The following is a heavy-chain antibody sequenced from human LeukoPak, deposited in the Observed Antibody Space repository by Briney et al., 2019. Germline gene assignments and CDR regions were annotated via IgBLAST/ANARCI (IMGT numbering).Heavy chain of an antibody. CDR1: GYTFTSYG. Sequence: ASVKVSCKASGYTFTSYGISWVRQAPGQGLEWMGWISAYSGNTNYAQKLQGRVTMTTDTSTSTAYMELRSLRSDDTAVYYCARDKDDYSSGSYFDYWGQGTLVTVSS. J-gene: IGHJ4*02. V-gene: IGHV1-18*01. D-gene: IGHD6-19*01. CDR2: ISAYSGNT. CDR3: ARDKDDYSSGSYFDY.